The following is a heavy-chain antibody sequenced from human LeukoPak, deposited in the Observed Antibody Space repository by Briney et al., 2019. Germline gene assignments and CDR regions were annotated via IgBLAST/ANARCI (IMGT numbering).Heavy chain of an antibody. CDR1: GYTFTGYY. CDR2: INPNSGGT. J-gene: IGHJ6*03. Sequence: ASVKVSCKASGYTFTGYYVHWVRQAPGQGLEWTGWINPNSGGTNYAQKFQGRVTMTRDTSISTAYMELSRLRSDDTAVYYCARATRLPKYYYYYMDVWGKGTTVTVSS. D-gene: IGHD4-11*01. V-gene: IGHV1-2*02. CDR3: ARATRLPKYYYYYMDV.